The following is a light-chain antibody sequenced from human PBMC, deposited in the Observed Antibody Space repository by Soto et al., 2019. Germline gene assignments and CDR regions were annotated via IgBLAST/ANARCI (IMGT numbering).Light chain of an antibody. CDR2: GAS. CDR1: QSFSSFY. V-gene: IGKV3-20*01. J-gene: IGKJ1*01. Sequence: IVLTQSPGTLSLSPGERATLPCRASQSFSSFYLAWFQQKPGQAPRLLIYGASSRATGIPDRFSGSGSGTDFTLTISRLEPEDFAVYYCQHYGGSPQTFGQGTKVDIK. CDR3: QHYGGSPQT.